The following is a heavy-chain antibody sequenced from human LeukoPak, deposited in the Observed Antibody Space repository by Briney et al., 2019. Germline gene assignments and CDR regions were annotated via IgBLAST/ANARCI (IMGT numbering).Heavy chain of an antibody. CDR3: ARHVVMGSGYYGPDAFDI. CDR1: GGSISSSSYY. J-gene: IGHJ3*02. V-gene: IGHV4-39*01. D-gene: IGHD3-22*01. Sequence: SETLSLTCTVSGGSISSSSYYWGWIRRPPGEGLEWIGSIYYSGSTYYNPSLKSRVTISVDTSKNQFSLKLSSVTAADTAVYYCARHVVMGSGYYGPDAFDIWGQGTMVTVSS. CDR2: IYYSGST.